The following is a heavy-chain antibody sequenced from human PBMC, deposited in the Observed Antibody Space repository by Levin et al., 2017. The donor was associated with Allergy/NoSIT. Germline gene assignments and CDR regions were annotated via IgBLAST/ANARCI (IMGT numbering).Heavy chain of an antibody. CDR3: ARTPALYYYGSGSYYTSGYYYYMDV. J-gene: IGHJ6*03. D-gene: IGHD3-10*01. CDR1: GGSFSGYY. CDR2: INHSGST. Sequence: PSETLSLTCAVYGGSFSGYYWSWIRQPPGKGLEWIGEINHSGSTNYNPSLKSRVTISVDTSKNQFSLKLSSVTAADTAVYYCARTPALYYYGSGSYYTSGYYYYMDVWGKGTTVTVSS. V-gene: IGHV4-34*01.